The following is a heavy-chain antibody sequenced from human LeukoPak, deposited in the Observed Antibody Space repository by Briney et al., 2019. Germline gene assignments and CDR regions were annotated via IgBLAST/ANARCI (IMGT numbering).Heavy chain of an antibody. Sequence: PPETLSLTCSVSGDSMNSHYWTWMRQPPGKGLEWIGCSYYSGRTNYNPSLKSRVTISIDTSTNQFSLRLSSVTAADTAVYFCARGRDRRYNSNTDSYYYYMDVWGKGTTVTVSS. V-gene: IGHV4-59*11. CDR2: SYYSGRT. CDR3: ARGRDRRYNSNTDSYYYYMDV. D-gene: IGHD1-1*01. CDR1: GDSMNSHY. J-gene: IGHJ6*03.